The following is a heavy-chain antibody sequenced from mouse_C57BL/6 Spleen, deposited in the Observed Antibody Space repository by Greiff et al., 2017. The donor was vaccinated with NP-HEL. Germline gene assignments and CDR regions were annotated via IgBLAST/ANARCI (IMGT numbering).Heavy chain of an antibody. CDR2: LWSGGST. CDR3: ARNYGNYDYAMDY. V-gene: IGHV2-2*01. Sequence: QVQLQQSGPGLVQPSQSLSITCTVSGFSLTSYGVHWVRQSPGKGLEWLGVLWSGGSTDHNAAFISRLSISKDNSKSQVFVKMNSLQADDTAIYYCARNYGNYDYAMDYWGQGTSVTVSS. D-gene: IGHD2-1*01. J-gene: IGHJ4*01. CDR1: GFSLTSYG.